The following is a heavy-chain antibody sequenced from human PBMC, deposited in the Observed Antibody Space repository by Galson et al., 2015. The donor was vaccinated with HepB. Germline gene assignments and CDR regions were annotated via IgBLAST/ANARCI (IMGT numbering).Heavy chain of an antibody. CDR3: VKGGSSSLSPFGY. Sequence: SLRLSCAASGFSFSSYAMHWVRQTPGKGLEWVAVIWYDGNNKNYADSVKGRFTISRDNSKNTVYLQMNSLRAEDTALYYCVKGGSSSLSPFGYWGQGTLVTVSS. CDR2: IWYDGNNK. V-gene: IGHV3-33*06. D-gene: IGHD6-13*01. CDR1: GFSFSSYA. J-gene: IGHJ4*02.